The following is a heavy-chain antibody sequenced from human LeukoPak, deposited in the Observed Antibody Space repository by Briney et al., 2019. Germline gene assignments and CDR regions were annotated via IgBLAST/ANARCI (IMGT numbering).Heavy chain of an antibody. D-gene: IGHD6-13*01. V-gene: IGHV4-59*01. CDR3: ARGLSSSWYGDFDY. CDR2: ISYSGST. J-gene: IGHJ4*02. CDR1: GGSISSYY. Sequence: SETLSLTCTVSGGSISSYYWSWIRQPPGKGLEWIACISYSGSTKYNPSLKSRVTVSVDTSKNQFSLKLNSVTAADTAVYYCARGLSSSWYGDFDYWGQGTLVTVSS.